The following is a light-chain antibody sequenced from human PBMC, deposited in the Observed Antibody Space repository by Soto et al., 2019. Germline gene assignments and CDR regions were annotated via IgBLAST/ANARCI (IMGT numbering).Light chain of an antibody. CDR1: RTSSTW. CDR2: DAS. J-gene: IGKJ1*01. CDR3: QQYTNTNNPWM. Sequence: DIQVTQSPPTLSASVGDRVTITCRASRTSSTWMAWYQQKPGKAPTPLVYDASTLQSGVASRFSGSGSGTEFTLIISGLQPDDSATYYCQQYTNTNNPWMFGQGTKVDIK. V-gene: IGKV1-5*01.